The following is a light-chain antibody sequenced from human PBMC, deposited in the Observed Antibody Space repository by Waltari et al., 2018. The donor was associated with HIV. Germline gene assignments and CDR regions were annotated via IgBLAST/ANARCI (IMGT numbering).Light chain of an antibody. CDR3: QSTDSSGVYWV. CDR2: RDT. Sequence: SYELTQPPSVSVSPGQTARVTCSGDALPKRYAYWYQQRPGQAPVLLIFRDTERPSGIPELFSSSSSGTTVTLTIRAVQAEDEADYYCQSTDSSGVYWVFGGGTTLTVL. CDR1: ALPKRY. V-gene: IGLV3-25*03. J-gene: IGLJ3*02.